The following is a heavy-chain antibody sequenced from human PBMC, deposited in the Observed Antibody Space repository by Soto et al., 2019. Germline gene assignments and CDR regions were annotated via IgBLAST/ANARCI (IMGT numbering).Heavy chain of an antibody. CDR3: ANGGYCSGGNCHSTLGMDV. CDR2: ISGSGGST. D-gene: IGHD2-15*01. J-gene: IGHJ6*02. CDR1: GFTFSSYA. Sequence: GGSLRLSCAASGFTFSSYAMSWVRQAPGKGLEWVSAISGSGGSTYYADSVKGRFTISRDNSKNTLYLQMNSLRAEDTAVYYCANGGYCSGGNCHSTLGMDVWGQGTTVTVSS. V-gene: IGHV3-23*01.